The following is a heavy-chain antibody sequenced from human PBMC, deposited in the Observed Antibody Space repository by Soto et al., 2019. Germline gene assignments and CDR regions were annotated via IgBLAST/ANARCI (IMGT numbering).Heavy chain of an antibody. CDR2: ISSSSSTI. V-gene: IGHV3-48*02. CDR1: GFTFSSYS. D-gene: IGHD6-19*01. J-gene: IGHJ4*02. Sequence: GGSLRLSCAASGFTFSSYSMNWVRQAPGKGLEWVSYISSSSSTIYYADSVKGRFTISRDNAKNSLYLQMNSLRDEDTAVYYCARDFPAVADKKGFDYWGQGTLVTVSS. CDR3: ARDFPAVADKKGFDY.